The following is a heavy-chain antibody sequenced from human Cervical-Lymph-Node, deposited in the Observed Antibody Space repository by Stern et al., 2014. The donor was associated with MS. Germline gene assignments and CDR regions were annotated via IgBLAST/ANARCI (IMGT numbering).Heavy chain of an antibody. CDR3: ARSQDIVVVSAATVEGYYYFGMDV. Sequence: QLQLQESGPGLVKPSGTLSLTCTISGGSMKSRSYYWVWIRQPPGKGLEWIGSVYYDGSTYYNPSLTRRVTISEDTSKNQFSLQLSSATAADTAVYYCARSQDIVVVSAATVEGYYYFGMDVWGQGTTVTVSS. CDR1: GGSMKSRSYY. CDR2: VYYDGST. D-gene: IGHD2-2*01. V-gene: IGHV4-39*01. J-gene: IGHJ6*02.